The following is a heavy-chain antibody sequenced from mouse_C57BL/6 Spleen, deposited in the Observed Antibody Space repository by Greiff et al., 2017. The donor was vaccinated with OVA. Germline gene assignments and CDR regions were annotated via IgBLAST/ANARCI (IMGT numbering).Heavy chain of an antibody. D-gene: IGHD4-1*01. Sequence: VQLQQSGPELVKPGASVKLSCKASGYSFTDYTMHWVKQSNGKSLEWIGVFNPNYGTISYNQKFKGKATLTVDQSSSTAYMQLNSLTSEDSAVYYCASNWWYFDYWGQGTTLTVSS. CDR2: FNPNYGTI. J-gene: IGHJ2*01. CDR3: ASNWWYFDY. CDR1: GYSFTDYT. V-gene: IGHV1-39*01.